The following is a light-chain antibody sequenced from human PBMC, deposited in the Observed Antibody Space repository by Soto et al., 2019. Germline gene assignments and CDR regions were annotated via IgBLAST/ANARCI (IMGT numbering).Light chain of an antibody. CDR3: QQSFSTPPT. V-gene: IGKV1-39*01. CDR1: QSISAN. Sequence: DIQMTQSPSSLSASVGDRVTITCRASQSISANLNWYQHKPGTAPNLLIYAASSLQSGVPSRFSGSGSGTDFTLTISSLQPEDFVTYYCQQSFSTPPTFGGGTKVEIK. J-gene: IGKJ4*01. CDR2: AAS.